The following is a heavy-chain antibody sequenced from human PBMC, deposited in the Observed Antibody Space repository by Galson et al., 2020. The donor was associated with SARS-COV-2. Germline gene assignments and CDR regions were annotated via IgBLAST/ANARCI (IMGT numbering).Heavy chain of an antibody. V-gene: IGHV4-30-4*08. Sequence: SQTLSLTCIVSGGSISSSDYYWTWVRQPPGKGLEWIGYISHSGITYYNPSLKSRVAISADTSKNQFSLKLSSVTATDTAVYFCAREYDGSASIDYCVNSASRFLDLWGRGTLVTVSS. CDR3: AREYDGSASIDYCVNSASRFLDL. J-gene: IGHJ2*01. D-gene: IGHD3-10*02. CDR1: GGSISSSDYY. CDR2: ISHSGIT.